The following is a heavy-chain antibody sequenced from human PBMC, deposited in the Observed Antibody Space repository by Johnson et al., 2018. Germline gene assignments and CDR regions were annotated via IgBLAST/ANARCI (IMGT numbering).Heavy chain of an antibody. CDR1: GFTLSSYDMSWFSSYA. CDR2: ISGSTSST. J-gene: IGHJ6*02. V-gene: IGHV3-23*04. CDR3: AKGMVAVGFSGFWSGPGYGMDV. Sequence: VQLVQSGGGLEQSGGSLRLSCAASGFTLSSYDMSWFSSYAMSWVRQAPGKGLEWVSSISGSTSSTFHADSVRGRFTISRDNSKNTLYLQMNSLRADDTAVYYGAKGMVAVGFSGFWSGPGYGMDVWGQGTTVIVSS. D-gene: IGHD3-3*01.